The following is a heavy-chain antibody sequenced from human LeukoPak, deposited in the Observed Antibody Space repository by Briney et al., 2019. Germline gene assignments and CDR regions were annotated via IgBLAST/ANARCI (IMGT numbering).Heavy chain of an antibody. V-gene: IGHV3-66*01. J-gene: IGHJ4*02. Sequence: GGSLRLSCEASGFNVSTNYMSWVRQAPGKGLEWVSVIYSGGTTYYADAMQGRFTISRDISKNTVYLQLTSLRVEDTAVYYCARDPYSSGWYLYWGQGILVTVSS. D-gene: IGHD6-19*01. CDR2: IYSGGTT. CDR1: GFNVSTNY. CDR3: ARDPYSSGWYLY.